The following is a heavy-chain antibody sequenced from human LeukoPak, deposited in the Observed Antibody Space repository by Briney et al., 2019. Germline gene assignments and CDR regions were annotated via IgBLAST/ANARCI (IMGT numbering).Heavy chain of an antibody. CDR2: IIPIFGTA. J-gene: IGHJ4*02. V-gene: IGHV1-69*05. D-gene: IGHD3-10*01. Sequence: ASVKVSCKASGYFFTGYYMHWVRQAPGQGLEWMGGIIPIFGTANYAQKFQGRVTITTDESTSTAYMELSSLRSEDTAVYYCAGGSGSLQIDYWGQGTLVTVSS. CDR1: GYFFTGYY. CDR3: AGGSGSLQIDY.